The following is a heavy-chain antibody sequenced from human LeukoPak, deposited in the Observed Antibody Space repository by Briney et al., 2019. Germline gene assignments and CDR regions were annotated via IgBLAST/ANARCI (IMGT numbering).Heavy chain of an antibody. CDR1: GGSFSGYY. D-gene: IGHD3-10*01. CDR3: ARSDFGELWGSFDY. CDR2: IYYSGST. J-gene: IGHJ4*02. Sequence: TSETLSLTCAVYGGSFSGYYWSWIRQPPGKGLEWIGYIYYSGSTNYNPSLKSRVTISVDTSKNQFSLKLSSVTAADTAVYYCARSDFGELWGSFDYWGQGTLVTVSS. V-gene: IGHV4-59*01.